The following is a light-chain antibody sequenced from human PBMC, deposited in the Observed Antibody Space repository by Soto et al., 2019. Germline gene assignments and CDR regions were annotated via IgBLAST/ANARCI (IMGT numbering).Light chain of an antibody. CDR2: GAS. CDR1: QSVSSNY. Sequence: EIVLTQSPGTLSLSPGERAPLXCRASQSVSSNYLAWYQQKIGQAPRLLIYGASSRATGIPDRFSGSGSGTDFTLTISSLEPEDFAVYYCQQRSIWPLTFGGGTKVDIK. J-gene: IGKJ4*01. V-gene: IGKV3D-20*02. CDR3: QQRSIWPLT.